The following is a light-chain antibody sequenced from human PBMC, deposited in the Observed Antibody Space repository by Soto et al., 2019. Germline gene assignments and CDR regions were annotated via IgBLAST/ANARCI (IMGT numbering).Light chain of an antibody. CDR3: SSYTSSSKV. CDR1: SSDVGGYNY. V-gene: IGLV2-14*01. CDR2: DVS. Sequence: SVLTQPASVSGSPGHSITISCTGTSSDVGGYNYVSWYQQHPGKAPKLMIYDVSNRPSGVSNRFSGSKSGNTASLTISGLQAEDEADYYCSSYTSSSKVFGTGTKVTVL. J-gene: IGLJ1*01.